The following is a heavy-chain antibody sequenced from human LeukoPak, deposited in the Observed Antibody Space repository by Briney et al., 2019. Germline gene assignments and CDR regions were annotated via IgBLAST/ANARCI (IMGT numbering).Heavy chain of an antibody. J-gene: IGHJ4*02. CDR1: GGSISSGSYY. CDR2: IYTNGST. V-gene: IGHV4-61*02. Sequence: SQTLSLTCTVSGGSISSGSYYWSWIRQPAGKGLEWIGRIYTNGSTNYNPSLKSRVTISVDTSKNQFSLKLSSVTAADTAVYYCASGVLANDFDYWGQGTLVTVSS. D-gene: IGHD3-3*02. CDR3: ASGVLANDFDY.